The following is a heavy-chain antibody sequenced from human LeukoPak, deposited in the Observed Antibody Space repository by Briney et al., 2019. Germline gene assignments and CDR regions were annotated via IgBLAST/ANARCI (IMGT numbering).Heavy chain of an antibody. V-gene: IGHV3-53*01. CDR2: IYSDGNT. D-gene: IGHD6-19*01. J-gene: IGHJ5*01. CDR1: GFTFSNAW. Sequence: GESLRLSCAASGFTFSNAWMSWVRQAPGKGLEWVSFIYSDGNTYYADSVKGRFTLSRDSSRNTLYLQMNSLRVDDTAVYYCAGDTHSSSWYDHWGQGTLVTVSS. CDR3: AGDTHSSSWYDH.